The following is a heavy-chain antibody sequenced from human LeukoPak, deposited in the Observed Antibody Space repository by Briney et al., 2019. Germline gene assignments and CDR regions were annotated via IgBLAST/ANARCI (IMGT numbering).Heavy chain of an antibody. D-gene: IGHD2-2*01. Sequence: GGSLRLSCAASGFTFSSYWMSWVRQAPGKGLEWAANIKQDGSEKYYVDSVKGRFTISRDNAKNSLYLQMNSLRAEDTAVYYCARLGCSSTSCPLGDWFDPWGQGTLVTVSS. CDR1: GFTFSSYW. CDR2: IKQDGSEK. CDR3: ARLGCSSTSCPLGDWFDP. V-gene: IGHV3-7*01. J-gene: IGHJ5*02.